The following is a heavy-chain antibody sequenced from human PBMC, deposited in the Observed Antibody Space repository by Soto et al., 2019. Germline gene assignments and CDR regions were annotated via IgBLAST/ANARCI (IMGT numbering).Heavy chain of an antibody. D-gene: IGHD3-16*01. V-gene: IGHV2-5*02. J-gene: IGHJ5*02. CDR3: AHSLYDYVWGTNWFDP. CDR1: GFSLSTSGVG. Sequence: QITLKESGPTLVKPTQTRTLTCTFSGFSLSTSGVGVGWIRQPPGKALEWLALIYWDDDKRYSPSLKSRLTITKDPSKNQVVLTMTKMDPVDTSTYYCAHSLYDYVWGTNWFDPWGQGTLVTVSS. CDR2: IYWDDDK.